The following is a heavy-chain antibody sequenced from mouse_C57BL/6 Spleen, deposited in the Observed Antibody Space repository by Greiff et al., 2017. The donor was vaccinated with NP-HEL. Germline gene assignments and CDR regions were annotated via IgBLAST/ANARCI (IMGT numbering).Heavy chain of an antibody. CDR3: AREGGYYFDY. CDR1: GYTFTSYW. V-gene: IGHV1-61*01. Sequence: VKLVESGAELVRPGSSVKLSCKASGYTFTSYWMDWVKQRPGQGLEWIGNIYPSDSETHYNQKFKDKATLTVDKSSSTAYMQLSSLTSEDSAVYYCAREGGYYFDYWGQGTTLTVSS. CDR2: IYPSDSET. J-gene: IGHJ2*01.